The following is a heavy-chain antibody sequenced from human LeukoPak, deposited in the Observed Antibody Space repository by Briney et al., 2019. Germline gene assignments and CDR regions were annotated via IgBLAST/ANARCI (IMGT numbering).Heavy chain of an antibody. V-gene: IGHV4-39*07. CDR1: GGSISSSSYS. CDR3: ARALLEGWFDY. CDR2: INHSGST. Sequence: SETLSLTCTVSGGSISSSSYSWSWIRQPPGKGLEWIGEINHSGSTNYNPSLKSRVTISVDTSKNQFSLKLSSVTAADTAVYYCARALLEGWFDYWGQGTLVTVSS. J-gene: IGHJ5*01. D-gene: IGHD1-1*01.